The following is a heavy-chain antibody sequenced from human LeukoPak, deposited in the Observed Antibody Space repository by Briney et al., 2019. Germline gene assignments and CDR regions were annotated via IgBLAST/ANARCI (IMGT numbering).Heavy chain of an antibody. J-gene: IGHJ4*02. CDR3: AREEYCSGGSCSDY. Sequence: SQTLSLTCTVSGGSISSGDYYWSWIRQPPGKGLEWIGYIYYSGSTYYNPSLKSRVTISVDTSENQFSLKLSSVTAADTAVYYWAREEYCSGGSCSDYWGQGTLVTVSS. V-gene: IGHV4-30-4*01. CDR2: IYYSGST. D-gene: IGHD2-15*01. CDR1: GGSISSGDYY.